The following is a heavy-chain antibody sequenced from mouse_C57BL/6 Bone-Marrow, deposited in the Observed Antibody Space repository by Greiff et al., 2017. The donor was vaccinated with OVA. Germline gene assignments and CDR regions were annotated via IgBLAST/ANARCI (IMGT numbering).Heavy chain of an antibody. D-gene: IGHD1-2*01. J-gene: IGHJ2*01. Sequence: EVMLVESEGGLVQPGSSMKLSCTASGFTFSDYYLAWVRQVPEKGLEWVANINYDGSSTYYLDSLKSRFIISRDNAKNILYLQMSSLKSEDTATYYCARGGYYFDYWGQGTTLTASS. CDR3: ARGGYYFDY. CDR2: INYDGSST. CDR1: GFTFSDYY. V-gene: IGHV5-16*01.